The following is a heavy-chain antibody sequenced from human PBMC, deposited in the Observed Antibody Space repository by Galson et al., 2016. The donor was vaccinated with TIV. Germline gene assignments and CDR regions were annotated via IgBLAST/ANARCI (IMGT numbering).Heavy chain of an antibody. CDR1: GFTFSSYW. Sequence: SLRLSCAASGFTFSSYWISWVRQAPGKGLEWVANIKQDGSGKYYVDSVKGRFTISRDNAKNSSFLQMNSLRVEDTAVYYCARAIGASGSYWGQGTLVTVSS. CDR2: IKQDGSGK. J-gene: IGHJ4*02. D-gene: IGHD3-10*01. CDR3: ARAIGASGSY. V-gene: IGHV3-7*01.